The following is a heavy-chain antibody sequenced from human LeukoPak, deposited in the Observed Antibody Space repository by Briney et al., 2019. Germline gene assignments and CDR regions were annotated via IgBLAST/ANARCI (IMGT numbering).Heavy chain of an antibody. V-gene: IGHV3-23*01. CDR3: AKDLFNGSGSYYFDY. J-gene: IGHJ4*02. CDR1: GFTFSNYA. CDR2: ISGSGGST. D-gene: IGHD3-22*01. Sequence: PGGSLRLSCAASGFTFSNYAMSWVRQAPEKGLEWVSAISGSGGSTYYADSVKGRFTISRDNSKNTLYLQMNSLRAEDTAVYYCAKDLFNGSGSYYFDYGGKEPLVTVS.